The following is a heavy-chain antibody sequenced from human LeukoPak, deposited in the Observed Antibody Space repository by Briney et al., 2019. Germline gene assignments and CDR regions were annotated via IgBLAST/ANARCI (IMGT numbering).Heavy chain of an antibody. CDR1: GGSISSSSYY. J-gene: IGHJ5*02. Sequence: PSETLSLTCTVSGGSISSSSYYWGWIRQPPGKGLEWIGSIYYSGSTYYNPSLKSRVTISVDTSKNQFSLKLSSVTAADTAVYYCARDRYYGSGSYGSHGWFDPWGQGTLVTVS. CDR2: IYYSGST. V-gene: IGHV4-39*07. CDR3: ARDRYYGSGSYGSHGWFDP. D-gene: IGHD3-10*01.